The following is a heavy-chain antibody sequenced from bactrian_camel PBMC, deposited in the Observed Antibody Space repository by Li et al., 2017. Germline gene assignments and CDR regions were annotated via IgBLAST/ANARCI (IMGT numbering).Heavy chain of an antibody. J-gene: IGHJ4*01. CDR3: APPPGWVGPMLIFSE. D-gene: IGHD5*01. CDR2: TYTGDGRT. Sequence: GSVQAGGSMTLSCIGSGDTFLNSCMGWFRQAPGKKSEAVAITYTGDGRTWYVDSVKGRFTISKDNAKKTVYLQMNNLKPEDTALYYSAPPPGWVGPMLIFSEWGQGTQVTV. CDR1: GDTFLNSC. V-gene: IGHV3S54*01.